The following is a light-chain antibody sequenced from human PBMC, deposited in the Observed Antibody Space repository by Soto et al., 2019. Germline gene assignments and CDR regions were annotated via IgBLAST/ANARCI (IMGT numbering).Light chain of an antibody. CDR1: NIGGKS. CDR3: QVWDSSSDHYV. Sequence: SYALTQPPSVSVAPGQTARITCGADNIGGKSVHWYQQKTGQAPVLVVYDIRDRPSGIPERFSGSNSGNTATLTISRVEAGDEADYYCQVWDSSSDHYVFGTGTKVTVL. CDR2: DIR. J-gene: IGLJ1*01. V-gene: IGLV3-21*02.